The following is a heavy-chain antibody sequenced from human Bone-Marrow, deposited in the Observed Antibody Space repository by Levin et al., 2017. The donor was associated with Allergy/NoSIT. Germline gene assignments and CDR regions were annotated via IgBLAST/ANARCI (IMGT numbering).Heavy chain of an antibody. CDR1: GGSISSYY. D-gene: IGHD3-9*01. V-gene: IGHV4-59*01. CDR2: IYYSGST. J-gene: IGHJ5*02. Sequence: SQTLSLTCTVSGGSISSYYWSWIRQPPGKGLEWIGYIYYSGSTNYNPSLKSRVTISVDTSKNQFSLKLSSVTAADTAVYYCARVQRYFDWSPDWFDPWGQGTLVTVSS. CDR3: ARVQRYFDWSPDWFDP.